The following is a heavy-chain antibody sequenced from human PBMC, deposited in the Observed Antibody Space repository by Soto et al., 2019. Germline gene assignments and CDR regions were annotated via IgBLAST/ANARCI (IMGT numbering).Heavy chain of an antibody. J-gene: IGHJ4*02. CDR1: GYSFTSYG. CDR2: TSSYSGNT. CDR3: ARDPGYCSSSSCYLVPEFDY. D-gene: IGHD2-2*01. V-gene: IGHV1-18*01. Sequence: ASVKVSCKASGYSFTSYGISWVRQAPGQGFEWMGWTSSYSGNTTYARKLQGRVTMTTDTSTSTAYMDLRSLRSDDTAVYYCARDPGYCSSSSCYLVPEFDYWGQGALVTVSS.